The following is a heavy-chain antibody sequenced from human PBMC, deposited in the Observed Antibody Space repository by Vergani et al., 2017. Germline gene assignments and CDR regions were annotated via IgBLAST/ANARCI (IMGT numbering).Heavy chain of an antibody. CDR1: GYSFTSYW. V-gene: IGHV5-51*03. Sequence: EVQLVQSGAEVKKPGESLKISCKGSGYSFTSYWIGWVRQMPGKGLEWMGIIYPGDSDTRYSPSFQGQVTISADKSIRTASLQWSSLKASDTAMYYCARRGGSYYYYYGMDVWGQGTTVTVSS. CDR2: IYPGDSDT. CDR3: ARRGGSYYYYYGMDV. J-gene: IGHJ6*02. D-gene: IGHD1-26*01.